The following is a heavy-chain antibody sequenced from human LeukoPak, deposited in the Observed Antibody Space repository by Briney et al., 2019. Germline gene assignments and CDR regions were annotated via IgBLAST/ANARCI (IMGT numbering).Heavy chain of an antibody. V-gene: IGHV4-61*02. D-gene: IGHD2-2*01. CDR1: GGSISSGSHY. Sequence: TLSLTCTVSGGSISSGSHYWSWIRQPAGKGLEYIGRIYTSGSTNYNPSLKSRVTISVDTSKNQFSLKLSSVTAADTAVYYCARGYCSSSSCHFDYWGQGTLVTVSS. J-gene: IGHJ4*02. CDR3: ARGYCSSSSCHFDY. CDR2: IYTSGST.